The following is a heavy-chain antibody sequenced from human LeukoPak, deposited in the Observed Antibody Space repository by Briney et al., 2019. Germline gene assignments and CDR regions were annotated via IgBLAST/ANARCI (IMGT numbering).Heavy chain of an antibody. V-gene: IGHV3-73*01. J-gene: IGHJ4*02. CDR3: TACSSGHY. D-gene: IGHD6-19*01. Sequence: PGGSLRLPCAASGLTVSVSDIHWVRQASGKGLEWVGRIGVKANNYASAYGAALKGRFTISRDDSTNTAYLQMNSLRTEDTAVYYCTACSSGHYWGQGTLVTVSS. CDR1: GLTVSVSD. CDR2: IGVKANNYAS.